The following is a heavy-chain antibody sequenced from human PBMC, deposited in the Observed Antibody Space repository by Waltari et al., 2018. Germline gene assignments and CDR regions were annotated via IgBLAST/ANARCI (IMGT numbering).Heavy chain of an antibody. J-gene: IGHJ6*03. CDR3: ARELFGNYYYYMDV. D-gene: IGHD2-21*01. Sequence: EVQLVESGGGLVQPGGSLRLSCAASGFTFSSYSMNWVRQAPGKGLEWVSYISSSSSTIYNADSVKGRFTISRDNAKNSLYLQMNSLRAEDTAVYYCARELFGNYYYYMDVWGKGTTVTVSS. CDR2: ISSSSSTI. CDR1: GFTFSSYS. V-gene: IGHV3-48*04.